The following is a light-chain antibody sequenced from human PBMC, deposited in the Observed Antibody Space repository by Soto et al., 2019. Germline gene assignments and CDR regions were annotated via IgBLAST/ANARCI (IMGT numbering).Light chain of an antibody. V-gene: IGLV2-14*01. J-gene: IGLJ2*01. CDR2: DVS. CDR1: SSDVGTYNY. CDR3: SSYTSSSTVV. Sequence: QSALTQPASVSGSPGQSITISCTGTSSDVGTYNYVSWYQQHPGKAPKLMIYDVSSRPSGVSNRFSGSKSGNTASLTISGLQADDDADYYCSSYTSSSTVVFGGGTKLTVL.